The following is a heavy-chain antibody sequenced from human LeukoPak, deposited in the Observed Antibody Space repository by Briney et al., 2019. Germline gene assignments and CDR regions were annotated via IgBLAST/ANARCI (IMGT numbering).Heavy chain of an antibody. Sequence: EPGGSPRLSCAASGFTFSSYWMSWVRQAPGKGLEWVANIKQDGSEKYYVDSVKGRFTISRDNAKNSLYLQMNSLRAEDTAVYYCARGPTYYDFWSGYSVFDYWGQGTLVTVSS. V-gene: IGHV3-7*01. CDR2: IKQDGSEK. CDR1: GFTFSSYW. D-gene: IGHD3-3*01. CDR3: ARGPTYYDFWSGYSVFDY. J-gene: IGHJ4*02.